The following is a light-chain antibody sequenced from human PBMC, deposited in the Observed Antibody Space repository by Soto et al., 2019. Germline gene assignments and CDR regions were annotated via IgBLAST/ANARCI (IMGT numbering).Light chain of an antibody. V-gene: IGKV3-11*01. CDR3: QQRSNWPPT. Sequence: EIVLTPSPATLSLSPGGRATLPCRASQSVSSYLAWYQQKPGQAPRLLIYDASTRATGIPARFSGSGSGTDFTLTITSLEPEDFAVYYCQQRSNWPPTFGQGTKVDIK. CDR1: QSVSSY. CDR2: DAS. J-gene: IGKJ1*01.